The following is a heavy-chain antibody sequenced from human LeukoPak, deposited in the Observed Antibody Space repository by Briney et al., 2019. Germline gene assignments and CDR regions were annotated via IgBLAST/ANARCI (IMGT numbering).Heavy chain of an antibody. CDR1: GYTFTSYD. Sequence: GASVKVSCKASGYTFTSYDINWVRQATGQGLEWMGWMNPNSGNTGYAQKFQGRVTMTRNTSISTAYMELSSLRSEDTAVYYCARGSDIYCSGGSCYYYWGQGTLVTVSS. V-gene: IGHV1-8*01. J-gene: IGHJ4*02. CDR2: MNPNSGNT. D-gene: IGHD2-15*01. CDR3: ARGSDIYCSGGSCYYY.